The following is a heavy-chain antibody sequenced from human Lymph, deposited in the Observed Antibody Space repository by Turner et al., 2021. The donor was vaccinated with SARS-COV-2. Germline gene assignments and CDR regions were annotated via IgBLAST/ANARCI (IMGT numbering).Heavy chain of an antibody. J-gene: IGHJ6*02. CDR1: GGTFSSSA. Sequence: QVQLVQSGAEVKKPGSSVKVSCKASGGTFSSSAISWVRQAPGQGLEWMGVIIPMLGIANSAQKFQGRVTITAEKSTSTAYMELSSLRSEDTAVYYCARIVAPGMGGGVYYYYYGMDVWGQGTTVTVSS. V-gene: IGHV1-69*10. D-gene: IGHD6-13*01. CDR3: ARIVAPGMGGGVYYYYYGMDV. CDR2: IIPMLGIA.